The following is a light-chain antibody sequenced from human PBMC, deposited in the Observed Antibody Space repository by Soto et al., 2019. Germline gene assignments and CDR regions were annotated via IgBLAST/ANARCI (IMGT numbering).Light chain of an antibody. CDR1: QSVSSSF. J-gene: IGKJ4*01. CDR2: GAS. CDR3: QQYGISPLT. Sequence: EIVLTQSPGTLSLSPGERATLSCRASQSVSSSFLAWYQQKPGQAPRLLIYGASSGATGIPDRFSGSGSGTDFTLTISRLEPEDVAVYYCQQYGISPLTFGGGTKVEIK. V-gene: IGKV3-20*01.